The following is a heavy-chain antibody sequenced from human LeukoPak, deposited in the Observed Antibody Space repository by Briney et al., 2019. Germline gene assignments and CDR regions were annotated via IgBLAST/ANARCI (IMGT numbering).Heavy chain of an antibody. CDR3: ASLFGFYGDYANSFDY. V-gene: IGHV4-34*01. D-gene: IGHD4-17*01. Sequence: SETLSLTCAVYGGSFSGYYWSWIRQPPGKGLEWIGEINHSGSTNYNPSLKSRVTMSVDTSKSQFSLKLSSVTAADTAVYYCASLFGFYGDYANSFDYWGQGTLVTVSS. CDR2: INHSGST. CDR1: GGSFSGYY. J-gene: IGHJ4*02.